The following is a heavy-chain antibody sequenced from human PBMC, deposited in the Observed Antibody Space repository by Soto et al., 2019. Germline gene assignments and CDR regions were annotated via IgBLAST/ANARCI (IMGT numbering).Heavy chain of an antibody. CDR1: GGSISSYY. D-gene: IGHD6-13*01. Sequence: TLSLTCTVSGGSISSYYWSWIRQPPGKGLEWIGYIYYSGSTNYNPSLKSRVTVSVDTSKNQFSLKLSSVTAADTAVYYCARGIAAAGIIFPWWFDPWGQGTLVTVSS. CDR2: IYYSGST. J-gene: IGHJ5*02. CDR3: ARGIAAAGIIFPWWFDP. V-gene: IGHV4-59*01.